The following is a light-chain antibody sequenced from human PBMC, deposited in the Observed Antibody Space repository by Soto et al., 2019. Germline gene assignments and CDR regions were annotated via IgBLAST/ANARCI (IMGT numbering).Light chain of an antibody. CDR1: QSVSIY. CDR2: AAS. CDR3: LQDYNYPWT. Sequence: IQMTQSPSSLSAPVGDRVTITCRTSQSVSIYVNWYQQKPGKAPKLLIYAASSLQSGVPSRFSGSGSGTDFTLTISSLQPEDFATYYCLQDYNYPWTFGQGTKVDIK. J-gene: IGKJ1*01. V-gene: IGKV1-6*01.